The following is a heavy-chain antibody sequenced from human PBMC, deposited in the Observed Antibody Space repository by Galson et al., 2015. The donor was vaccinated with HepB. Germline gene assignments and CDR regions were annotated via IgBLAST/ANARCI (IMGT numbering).Heavy chain of an antibody. CDR1: GFTFSSYG. CDR3: AKDQYGDLLFQH. V-gene: IGHV3-33*06. CDR2: IWYDGSNK. J-gene: IGHJ1*01. Sequence: SLRLSCAASGFTFSSYGMHWVRQAPGKGLEWVAVIWYDGSNKYYADSVKGRFTISRDNPKNTLYLQMNSLRAEDTAVYYCAKDQYGDLLFQHWGQGTLVTVSS. D-gene: IGHD4-17*01.